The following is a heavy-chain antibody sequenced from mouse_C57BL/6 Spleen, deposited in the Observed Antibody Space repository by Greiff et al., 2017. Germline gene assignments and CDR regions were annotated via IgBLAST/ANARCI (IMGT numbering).Heavy chain of an antibody. J-gene: IGHJ1*03. CDR3: ARSFHWYFDV. V-gene: IGHV1-26*01. CDR1: GYTFTDYY. Sequence: VQLQQSGPELVKPGASVKISCKASGYTFTDYYMNWVKQSHGKSLEWIGDINPNNGGTSYNQKFKGKATLTVDKSSSTAYMELRSLTSEDSAVYYCARSFHWYFDVWGTGTTVTVSS. CDR2: INPNNGGT.